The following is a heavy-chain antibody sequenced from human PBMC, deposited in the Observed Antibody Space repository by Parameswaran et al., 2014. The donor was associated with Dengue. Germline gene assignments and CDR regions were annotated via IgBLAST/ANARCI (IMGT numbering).Heavy chain of an antibody. J-gene: IGHJ4*02. CDR2: ISYDGSNK. V-gene: IGHV3-30*18. Sequence: QAGGSLRLSCAASGFTFSSYGMHWVRQAPGKGLEWVAVISYDGSNKYYADSVKGRFTISRDNSKNTLYLQMNSLRAEDTAVYYCAKIVWGSSSGPLWGQGTLVTVSS. CDR3: AKIVWGSSSGPL. D-gene: IGHD6-6*01. CDR1: GFTFSSYG.